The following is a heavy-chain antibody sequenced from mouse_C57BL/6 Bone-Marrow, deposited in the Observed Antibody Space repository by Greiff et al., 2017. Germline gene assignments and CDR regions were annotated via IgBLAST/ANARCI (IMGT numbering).Heavy chain of an antibody. CDR1: GYTFTSYW. V-gene: IGHV1-55*01. D-gene: IGHD2-5*01. CDR2: IYPGSGST. CDR3: ARHYYSNYGCFDV. J-gene: IGHJ1*03. Sequence: VQLQQSGAELVKPGASVKMSCKASGYTFTSYWITWVKQRPGQGLEWIGDIYPGSGSTNYNEKFKSKATLTGDTSSSTAYMQLSSLTSEDSAVYYSARHYYSNYGCFDVWGTGATGTVSS.